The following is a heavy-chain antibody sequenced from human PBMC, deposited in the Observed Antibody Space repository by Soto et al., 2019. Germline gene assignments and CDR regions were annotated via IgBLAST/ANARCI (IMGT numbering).Heavy chain of an antibody. CDR1: GYTFTSYY. CDR3: ARELGPHDILTGYPIS. V-gene: IGHV1-46*03. D-gene: IGHD3-9*01. Sequence: ASVKVSCKASGYTFTSYYMHWVRQPPGQGLEWMGIINPSGGSTSYAQKFQGRVTMTRDTSTSAVYMELSSLRSVDTAVYYCARELGPHDILTGYPISWGQGTLVTVSS. J-gene: IGHJ4*02. CDR2: INPSGGST.